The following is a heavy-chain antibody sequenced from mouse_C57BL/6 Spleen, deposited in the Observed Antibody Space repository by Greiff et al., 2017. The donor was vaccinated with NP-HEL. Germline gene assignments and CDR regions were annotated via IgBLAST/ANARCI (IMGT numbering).Heavy chain of an antibody. D-gene: IGHD2-4*01. J-gene: IGHJ4*01. Sequence: QVQLKQSGAELVKPGASVKISCKASGYAFSSYWMNWVKQRPGKGLEWIGQIYPGDGDTNYNGKLKGKATLTADKASSTAYMQLSSLTSEYAAVYCCAKGLRNAMDDWGQGTSVTVSS. CDR1: GYAFSSYW. CDR2: IYPGDGDT. V-gene: IGHV1-80*01. CDR3: AKGLRNAMDD.